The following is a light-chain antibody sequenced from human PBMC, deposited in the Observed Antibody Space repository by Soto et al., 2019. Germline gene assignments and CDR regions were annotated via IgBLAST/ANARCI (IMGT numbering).Light chain of an antibody. CDR2: ASS. J-gene: IGLJ1*01. CDR3: SSYTSGTTLYV. CDR1: SSDVGGYNY. Sequence: QSALPQPASVSGYPGQSITISCTGTSSDVGGYNYVSWYQHHAGKAPRLMIYASSNRPSGVSHRFSGSRSGNTASLTISGLQAEDEADYYCSSYTSGTTLYVFGTGTKVTVL. V-gene: IGLV2-14*01.